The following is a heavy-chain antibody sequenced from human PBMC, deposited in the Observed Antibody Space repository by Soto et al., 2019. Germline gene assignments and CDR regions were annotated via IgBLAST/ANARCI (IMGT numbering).Heavy chain of an antibody. V-gene: IGHV6-1*01. CDR1: GYSVSNKGAT. J-gene: IGHJ4*02. D-gene: IGHD1-26*01. CDR3: AREPPDFKSGRDY. CDR2: TYYRSKWNY. Sequence: SQTLSLTCAISGYSVSNKGATWNWVRLSPSRGLEWLGRTYYRSKWNYDYAISVKSRISINPDTSKNQFSLQLNSVTPEDTAVYYRAREPPDFKSGRDYWGQGNVGTVS.